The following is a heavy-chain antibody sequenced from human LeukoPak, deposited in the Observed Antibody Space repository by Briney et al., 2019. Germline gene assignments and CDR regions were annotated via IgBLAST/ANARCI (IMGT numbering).Heavy chain of an antibody. V-gene: IGHV3-21*01. CDR3: ARGYQRPDY. CDR2: ISSSSNNI. D-gene: IGHD2-2*01. J-gene: IGHJ4*02. CDR1: GFTFSTYT. Sequence: GGSLRLSRAASGFTFSTYTMNWVRQAPGKGLEWVSSISSSSNNINYADSVKGRFTISRDNAMNSVHLQMNSLRVEDTAVYYCARGYQRPDYWGQGTLITVSS.